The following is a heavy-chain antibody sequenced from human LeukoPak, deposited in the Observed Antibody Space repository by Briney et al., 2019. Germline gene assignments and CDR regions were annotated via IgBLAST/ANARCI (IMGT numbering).Heavy chain of an antibody. Sequence: GGSLRLSCAASGFTFSSYSMNWVRQAPGKGLEWVSYISSSSSTIYYADSVKGRFTTSRDNAKNSLYLQMNSLRAEDTAVYYCARLPNLIAAAGTSDYWGQGTLVTVSS. CDR3: ARLPNLIAAAGTSDY. V-gene: IGHV3-48*01. CDR1: GFTFSSYS. CDR2: ISSSSSTI. D-gene: IGHD6-13*01. J-gene: IGHJ4*02.